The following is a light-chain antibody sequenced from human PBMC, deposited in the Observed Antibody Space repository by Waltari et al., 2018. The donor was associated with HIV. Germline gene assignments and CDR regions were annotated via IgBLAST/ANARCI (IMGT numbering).Light chain of an antibody. CDR2: EVS. CDR1: SRDGGDDNY. Sequence: QSALTQPPSASGSPGQSVTISCTGISRDGGDDNYVSGYQQSPGKAPKFIIYEVSKRPSGVPDRFSGSKSGNTASLTVSGLQADDEADYYCSSYAGSSTWVFGGGTKLTVL. V-gene: IGLV2-8*01. J-gene: IGLJ3*02. CDR3: SSYAGSSTWV.